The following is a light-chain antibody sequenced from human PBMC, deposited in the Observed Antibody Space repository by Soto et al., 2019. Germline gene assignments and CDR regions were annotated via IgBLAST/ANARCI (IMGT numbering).Light chain of an antibody. CDR3: CSYAGRYTYYV. J-gene: IGLJ1*01. Sequence: QSALTQPRSVSGSPGQSVTISCTGTSSNVGAYNYVSWYQQHQGKAPKLMISDVNNRPSGVPDRFSGSKSGNTASLTISGIQDEDDAEYYCCSYAGRYTYYVFGTGTKVTVL. CDR2: DVN. CDR1: SSNVGAYNY. V-gene: IGLV2-11*01.